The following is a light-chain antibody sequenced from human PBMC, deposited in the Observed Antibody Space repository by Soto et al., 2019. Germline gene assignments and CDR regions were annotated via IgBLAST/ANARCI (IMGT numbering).Light chain of an antibody. J-gene: IGKJ1*01. CDR2: GAS. CDR3: PQYGSSPGT. V-gene: IGKV3-20*01. CDR1: QSVSSSY. Sequence: EIVLTQSPGTLSLSPGERATLSCRASQSVSSSYLAWYQQKPGQAPRLLIYGASSRATGIPDRFSGSGSGTDFPLTISRLEPEDCAVYYCPQYGSSPGTFGQGTKVEIK.